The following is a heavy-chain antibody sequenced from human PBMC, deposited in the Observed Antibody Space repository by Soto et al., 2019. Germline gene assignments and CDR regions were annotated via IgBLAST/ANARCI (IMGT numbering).Heavy chain of an antibody. CDR3: ARALRVMGNAFDI. CDR2: IYYSGST. J-gene: IGHJ3*02. D-gene: IGHD2-8*01. Sequence: SETLSLTCTVSGGSISSGGYYWSWIRQHPGKGLEWIGYIYYSGSTYYNPSLKSRVTISVDTSKNQFSLKLSSVTAADTAVYYCARALRVMGNAFDIWGQGTMVTVSS. V-gene: IGHV4-31*03. CDR1: GGSISSGGYY.